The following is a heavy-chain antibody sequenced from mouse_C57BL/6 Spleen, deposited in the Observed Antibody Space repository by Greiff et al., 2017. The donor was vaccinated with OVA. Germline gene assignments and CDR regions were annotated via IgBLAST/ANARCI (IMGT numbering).Heavy chain of an antibody. V-gene: IGHV5-16*01. Sequence: EVQLVESEGGLVQPGSSMKLSCTASGFTFSDYYMAWVRQVPEKGLEWVANINYDGSSTYYLDSLKSRFIISRDNAKNILYLQMSSLKSEDTATYYCARLDHYYGTSYFDYWGQGTTLTVSS. CDR2: INYDGSST. J-gene: IGHJ2*01. D-gene: IGHD1-1*01. CDR1: GFTFSDYY. CDR3: ARLDHYYGTSYFDY.